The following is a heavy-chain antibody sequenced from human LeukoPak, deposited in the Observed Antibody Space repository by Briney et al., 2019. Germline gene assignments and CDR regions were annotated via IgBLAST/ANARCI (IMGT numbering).Heavy chain of an antibody. D-gene: IGHD3-10*01. J-gene: IGHJ4*02. CDR1: GYTFTSYD. Sequence: GASVKVSCKASGYTFTSYDINWVRQATGQGREWMGWMNPNSGNTGYAQKFQGRVTMTRNTSISTAYMELSSLRSEDTAVYYCARGGWLYYGSGSYYVYWGQGTLVTVSS. CDR2: MNPNSGNT. V-gene: IGHV1-8*01. CDR3: ARGGWLYYGSGSYYVY.